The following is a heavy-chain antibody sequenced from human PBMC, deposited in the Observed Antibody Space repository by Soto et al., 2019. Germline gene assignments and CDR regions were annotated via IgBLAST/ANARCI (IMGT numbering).Heavy chain of an antibody. D-gene: IGHD4-4*01. Sequence: GGSLRLSCAASGFTFSSYSMNWVRQAPGKGLEWVSSISSSSSHIYSADSVKGRFTISRDNAKNSLYLQMNSLRAEDTAVYYCAREDYSNFDYWGQGTLVTVSS. J-gene: IGHJ4*02. CDR3: AREDYSNFDY. CDR2: ISSSSSHI. CDR1: GFTFSSYS. V-gene: IGHV3-21*01.